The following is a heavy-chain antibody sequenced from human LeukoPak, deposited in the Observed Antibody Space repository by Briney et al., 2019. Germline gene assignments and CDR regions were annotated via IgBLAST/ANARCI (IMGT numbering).Heavy chain of an antibody. D-gene: IGHD3-22*01. V-gene: IGHV3-48*04. CDR1: GFTFSSYS. CDR2: ITSRSTTI. Sequence: GGSLRLSCAASGFTFSSYSMNWVRQAPGKGLEWISYITSRSTTIYYADSVKGRFTISRDNAKNSLYLQMNSLRAEDTAVYYCARHVVALGFDYWGQGTLVTVSS. CDR3: ARHVVALGFDY. J-gene: IGHJ4*02.